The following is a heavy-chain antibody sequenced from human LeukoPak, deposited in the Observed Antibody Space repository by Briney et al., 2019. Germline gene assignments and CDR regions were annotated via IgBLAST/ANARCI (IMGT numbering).Heavy chain of an antibody. CDR1: GYTFTNYE. V-gene: IGHV1-8*01. CDR2: MNPRNGNT. CDR3: VKAAITLTLYADWFEP. Sequence: GASVKVSCKASGYTFTNYEINWVRQATGQGLEWMGWMNPRNGNTAYAQKFQGRVTMTRDTSITTAYLELSSLTSDDTAVCYCVKAAITLTLYADWFEPWGQGTLVTVSS. D-gene: IGHD2-8*01. J-gene: IGHJ5*02.